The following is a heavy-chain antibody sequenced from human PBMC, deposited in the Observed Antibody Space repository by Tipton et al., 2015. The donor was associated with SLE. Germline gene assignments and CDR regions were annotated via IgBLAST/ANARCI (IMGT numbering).Heavy chain of an antibody. Sequence: TLSLTCTVSGGSISSGDYYWSWIRQPPGKGLEWIGYIYYSGSTNYNPSLKSRVTISVDTSKNQFSLKLSSVTAADTAVYYCAREFQLGLGYYFDSWGQGTLVTVSS. J-gene: IGHJ4*02. V-gene: IGHV4-30-4*01. CDR1: GGSISSGDYY. CDR2: IYYSGST. CDR3: AREFQLGLGYYFDS. D-gene: IGHD1-1*01.